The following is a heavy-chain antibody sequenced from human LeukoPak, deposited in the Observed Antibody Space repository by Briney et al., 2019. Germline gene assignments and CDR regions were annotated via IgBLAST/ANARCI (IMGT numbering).Heavy chain of an antibody. J-gene: IGHJ5*02. CDR2: INPSSGGT. Sequence: ASVKVSCKASGYTFTGYYMHWVRQAPGQGLEWMGWINPSSGGTNYAQKFQGRVTMTRDTSISTAYMELSRLRSDDTAVYYCARAGNWNDGSGWFDPWGQGTLVTVSS. CDR3: ARAGNWNDGSGWFDP. V-gene: IGHV1-2*02. D-gene: IGHD1-1*01. CDR1: GYTFTGYY.